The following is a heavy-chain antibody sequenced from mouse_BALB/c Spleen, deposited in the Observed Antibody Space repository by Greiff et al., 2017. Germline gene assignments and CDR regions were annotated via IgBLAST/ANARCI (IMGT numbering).Heavy chain of an antibody. CDR3: ARFSYDYDEDYFDY. V-gene: IGHV3-8*02. CDR1: GDSITSGY. J-gene: IGHJ2*01. D-gene: IGHD2-4*01. Sequence: EVQRVESGPSLVKPSQTLSLTCSVTGDSITSGYWNWIRKFPGNKLEYMGYISYSGSTYYNPSLKSRISITRDTSKNQYYLQLNSVTTEDTATYYCARFSYDYDEDYFDYWGQGTTLTVSS. CDR2: ISYSGST.